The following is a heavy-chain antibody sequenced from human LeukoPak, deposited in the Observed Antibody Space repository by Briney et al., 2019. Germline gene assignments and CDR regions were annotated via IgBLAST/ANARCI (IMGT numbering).Heavy chain of an antibody. Sequence: PGGSLRLSCAASGFTFSNYGMHWVRQAPGKGLGWVAFIRYDGSNKYYADSVKGRFTISRDNSKNTLYLQMNSLRAEDTAVYYCAKDRGYCSSTSCPYFDYWGQGTLVTVSS. CDR2: IRYDGSNK. CDR3: AKDRGYCSSTSCPYFDY. D-gene: IGHD2-2*01. J-gene: IGHJ4*02. V-gene: IGHV3-30*02. CDR1: GFTFSNYG.